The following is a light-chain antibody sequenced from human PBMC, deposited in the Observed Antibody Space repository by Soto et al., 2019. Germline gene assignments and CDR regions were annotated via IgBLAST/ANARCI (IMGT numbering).Light chain of an antibody. J-gene: IGKJ5*01. Sequence: IPLTQSPSSLSASVGDRVTISCRASQDISTHLAWFAQTPGRAPQLLIYAASTLHSGVPSRFSGSGSGTDFTLTISSLQPEDFATYYCQHLNTYPITFGPGTRLEIK. CDR1: QDISTH. V-gene: IGKV1-9*01. CDR2: AAS. CDR3: QHLNTYPIT.